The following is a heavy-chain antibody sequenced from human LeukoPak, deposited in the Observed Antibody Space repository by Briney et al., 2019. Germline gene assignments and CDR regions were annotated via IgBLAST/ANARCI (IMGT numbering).Heavy chain of an antibody. Sequence: ASVNVSCKASGYTFTRYYTHWMRQAPGQGLEWMGIINSSGGSTSYAQKFQGRVTMTRDTSRSTVYMELSSLRSEDTAVYYCARDSRNEDGYNFDYWGQGTLVTVSS. D-gene: IGHD5-24*01. CDR1: GYTFTRYY. V-gene: IGHV1-46*01. CDR3: ARDSRNEDGYNFDY. CDR2: INSSGGST. J-gene: IGHJ4*02.